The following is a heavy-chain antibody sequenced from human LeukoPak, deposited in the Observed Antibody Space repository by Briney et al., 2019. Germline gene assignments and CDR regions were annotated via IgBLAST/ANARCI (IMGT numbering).Heavy chain of an antibody. CDR3: AAGSSSGYYYYY. D-gene: IGHD3-22*01. V-gene: IGHV4-59*01. CDR2: IYYSGST. CDR1: GGSISSYY. J-gene: IGHJ4*02. Sequence: SETLSLTCTVYGGSISSYYWSWIRQPPGKGLEWIGYIYYSGSTNYNPSLKSRVTISVDTSKNQFSLKLSSVTAADTAVYYCAAGSSSGYYYYYWGQGTLVTVSS.